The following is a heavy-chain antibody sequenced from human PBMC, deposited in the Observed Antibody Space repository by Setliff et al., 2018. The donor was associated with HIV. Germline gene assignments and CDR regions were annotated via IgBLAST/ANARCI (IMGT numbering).Heavy chain of an antibody. CDR2: IYYSGST. D-gene: IGHD6-13*01. V-gene: IGHV4-59*11. CDR3: ARGFGSSWGGNYYYYYMDV. Sequence: PSETLSLTCTVSGGSISSHYWSWIRQPPGKGLEWIGYIYYSGSTNYNPSLKSRVTISVDTSKNQFSLKLSSVIAADTAVYYCARGFGSSWGGNYYYYYMDVWGKGTTVTVSS. J-gene: IGHJ6*03. CDR1: GGSISSHY.